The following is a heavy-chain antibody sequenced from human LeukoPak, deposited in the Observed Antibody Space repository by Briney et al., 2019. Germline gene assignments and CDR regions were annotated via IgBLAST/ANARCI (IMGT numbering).Heavy chain of an antibody. CDR2: IIPIFGTA. Sequence: SVKVSCKASGGTLSSYAISWVRQAPGQGLEWMGGIIPIFGTANYAQKFQGRVTITTDESTRTAYMELSSLRSEDTAVYYCARGKYCSGGSCYGPKCNYFDYWGQGTLVTVSS. CDR3: ARGKYCSGGSCYGPKCNYFDY. CDR1: GGTLSSYA. D-gene: IGHD2-15*01. V-gene: IGHV1-69*05. J-gene: IGHJ4*02.